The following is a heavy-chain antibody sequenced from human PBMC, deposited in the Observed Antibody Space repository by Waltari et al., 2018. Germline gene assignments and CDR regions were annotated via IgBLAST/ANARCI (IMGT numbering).Heavy chain of an antibody. CDR1: GGSISSSSYY. D-gene: IGHD3-10*01. CDR2: IYYSGST. CDR3: ARDREVVQGVIDY. J-gene: IGHJ4*02. V-gene: IGHV4-39*07. Sequence: QLQLQESGPGLVKPSETLSLTCTVSGGSISSSSYYWGWIRQPPGKGLEWIGSIYYSGSTHYTPSLKSRVTISVDTSKNQFSLKLSAVTAADTTVYYCARDREVVQGVIDYWGQGTLVTVSS.